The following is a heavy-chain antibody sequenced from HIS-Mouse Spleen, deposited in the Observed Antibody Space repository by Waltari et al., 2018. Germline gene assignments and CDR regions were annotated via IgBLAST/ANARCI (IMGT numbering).Heavy chain of an antibody. CDR3: AKDVVRPFGGVYAAAAGFLDY. Sequence: EVQLLESGGGLVQPGGSLRLSCAASGFTFSSYAMSWVRQAPGKGLEWVSAISGSGGSTYYADSVKGRFTISRDNSKNTLYLQMNSLRAEDTAVYYCAKDVVRPFGGVYAAAAGFLDYWGQGTLVTVSS. CDR1: GFTFSSYA. D-gene: IGHD6-13*01. J-gene: IGHJ4*02. CDR2: ISGSGGST. V-gene: IGHV3-23*01.